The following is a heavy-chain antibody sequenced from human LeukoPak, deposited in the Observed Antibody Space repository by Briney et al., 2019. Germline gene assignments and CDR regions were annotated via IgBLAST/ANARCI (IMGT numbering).Heavy chain of an antibody. CDR3: ARSEMATIFGSSVAFDI. CDR1: GGFISSGTHY. Sequence: PSQTLSLTCDVSGGFISSGTHYWTWIRQPVGKGLEWIGYIYYSGSTNYNPSLKSRVTISVDTSKNQFSLKLSSVTAADTAVYYCARSEMATIFGSSVAFDIWGQGTMVTVSS. V-gene: IGHV4-61*09. J-gene: IGHJ3*02. D-gene: IGHD5-24*01. CDR2: IYYSGST.